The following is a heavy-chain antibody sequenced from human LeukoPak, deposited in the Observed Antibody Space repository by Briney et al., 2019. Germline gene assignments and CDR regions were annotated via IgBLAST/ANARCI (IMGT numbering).Heavy chain of an antibody. CDR2: VSGSGGTA. CDR3: LKDRSSTDY. CDR1: GFTFSSYA. V-gene: IGHV3-23*01. D-gene: IGHD6-19*01. Sequence: PGGSLRLSCAASGFTFSSYAMSWVRQAPGKGLEWVSAVSGSGGTAYYADSVKGRFTISRDNSKNTVYLQMNSLRAEDTAVYYCLKDRSSTDYWGQGTLVTVSS. J-gene: IGHJ4*02.